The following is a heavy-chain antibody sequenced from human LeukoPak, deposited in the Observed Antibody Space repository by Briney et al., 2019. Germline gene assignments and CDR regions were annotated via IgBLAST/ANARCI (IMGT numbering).Heavy chain of an antibody. J-gene: IGHJ6*02. CDR2: ISSSSSYK. D-gene: IGHD6-13*01. V-gene: IGHV3-21*01. Sequence: GGSLRLSCVASGFTFSSYSMNWVRQAPGKGLEWVSSISSSSSYKYYTDSAKGRFTISRDNAKNSLYLQMNSLRAEDTAMYYCAKRGFSTSWYALDVWGQGTTVTVSS. CDR3: AKRGFSTSWYALDV. CDR1: GFTFSSYS.